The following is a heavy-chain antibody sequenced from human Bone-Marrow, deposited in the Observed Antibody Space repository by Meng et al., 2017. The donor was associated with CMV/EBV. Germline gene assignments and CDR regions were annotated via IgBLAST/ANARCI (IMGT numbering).Heavy chain of an antibody. CDR1: GFTFSTYA. D-gene: IGHD2-2*02. V-gene: IGHV3-23*01. Sequence: GGSLRLSCGASGFTFSTYAMTWVRQAPGKGLEWVSGISGSGGKTRYADSVKGRFTISRDNSKNTLYLQMNSLRAEDTAVYYCAKVGASCSSTSCYRDYYYGMDVWGQGTTVTVSS. J-gene: IGHJ6*02. CDR2: ISGSGGKT. CDR3: AKVGASCSSTSCYRDYYYGMDV.